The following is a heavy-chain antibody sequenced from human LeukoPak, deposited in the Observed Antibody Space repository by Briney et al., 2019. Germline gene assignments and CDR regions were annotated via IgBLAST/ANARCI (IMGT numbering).Heavy chain of an antibody. CDR3: AKDLDKSVLLWFGELGVYFDY. CDR1: GDTFTSYD. CDR2: INPNSGNT. D-gene: IGHD3-10*01. V-gene: IGHV1-8*01. J-gene: IGHJ4*02. Sequence: ASVKVSCKASGDTFTSYDINWVRQATGQGLEWMGWINPNSGNTGYAQKFQGRVTMTRNTSISTAYMGLSSLRSEDTAVYYCAKDLDKSVLLWFGELGVYFDYWGQGTLVTVSS.